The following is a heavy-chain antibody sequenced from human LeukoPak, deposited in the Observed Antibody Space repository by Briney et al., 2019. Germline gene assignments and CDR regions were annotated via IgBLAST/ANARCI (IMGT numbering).Heavy chain of an antibody. CDR1: GGSISSYY. CDR2: IYYSGST. Sequence: KPSETLSLTCTVSGGSISSYYWSWIRQPPGKGLEWIGYIYYSGSTNYNPSLKSRDTISVDTSKNQFSLKLSSVTAADTAVYYCARVGGYYDSNPWGQGTLVTVSS. V-gene: IGHV4-59*01. J-gene: IGHJ5*02. D-gene: IGHD3-22*01. CDR3: ARVGGYYDSNP.